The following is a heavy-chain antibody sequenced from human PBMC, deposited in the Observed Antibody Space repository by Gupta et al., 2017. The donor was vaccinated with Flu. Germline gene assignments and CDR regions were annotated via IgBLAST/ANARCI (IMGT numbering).Heavy chain of an antibody. V-gene: IGHV4-4*07. D-gene: IGHD3-3*01. J-gene: IGHJ5*02. CDR1: GGSISSYY. CDR3: ARDYSYYDFWSGYSRVWFDP. Sequence: QVQLQESGPGLVKPSETLSLTCTVSGGSISSYYWSWIRQPAGKGLEWIGRIYTSGSTNYNPSLKSRVTMSVDTSKNQFSLKLSSVTAADTAVYYCARDYSYYDFWSGYSRVWFDPWGQGTLVTVSS. CDR2: IYTSGST.